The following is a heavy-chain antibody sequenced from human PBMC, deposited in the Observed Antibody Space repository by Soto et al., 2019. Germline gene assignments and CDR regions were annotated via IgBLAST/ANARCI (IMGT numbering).Heavy chain of an antibody. CDR1: GGSISSGDYY. Sequence: QVQLQESGPGLVKPSQTLSLTCTVSGGSISSGDYYWSWIRQPPGKGLEWIGYIYYSGSTYYNPSLKSRVTISVDTSKNQFSLKLSSVTAADTAVYHCTTDERNWNQLGDYYYGMDVWGQGTTVTVSS. D-gene: IGHD1-1*01. CDR3: TTDERNWNQLGDYYYGMDV. J-gene: IGHJ6*02. V-gene: IGHV4-30-4*01. CDR2: IYYSGST.